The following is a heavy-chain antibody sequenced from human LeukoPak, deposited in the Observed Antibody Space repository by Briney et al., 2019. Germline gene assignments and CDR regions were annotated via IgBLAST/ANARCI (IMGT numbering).Heavy chain of an antibody. CDR1: GGSFSGYY. CDR3: ARDLGYCSSTSCTYYYYYGMDV. J-gene: IGHJ6*02. Sequence: SETLSLTCAVYGGSFSGYYWSWIRQPPGKGLEWIGEINHSGSTNYNPSLKSRVTISVDTSKIQFSLKLSSVTAADTAVYYCARDLGYCSSTSCTYYYYYGMDVWGQGTTVSVSS. D-gene: IGHD2-2*01. CDR2: INHSGST. V-gene: IGHV4-34*01.